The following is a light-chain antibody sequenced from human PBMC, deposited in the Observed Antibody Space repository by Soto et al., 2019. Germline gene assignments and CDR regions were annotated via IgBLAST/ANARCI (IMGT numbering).Light chain of an antibody. CDR3: QQNYNTPFT. V-gene: IGKV1-39*01. CDR1: QSISRY. Sequence: DIQMTQSPSSLSASVGDRFTIACRASQSISRYLNWYQQKPGKAPKLLSYAASSLQSGVPSRCSGSGAGTDFTRTSSSPQPEDFATYYCQQNYNTPFTFGPGTKVEIK. J-gene: IGKJ3*01. CDR2: AAS.